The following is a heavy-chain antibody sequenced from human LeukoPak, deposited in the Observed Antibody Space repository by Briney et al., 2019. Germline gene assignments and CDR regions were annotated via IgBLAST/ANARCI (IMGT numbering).Heavy chain of an antibody. V-gene: IGHV3-23*01. Sequence: GGSLTLSCEASGFTFSSYGTSWVRQAPGKGLEWVSTISGNGAKTYYADSVKGRFTISRDNSKNTLYLQMNSLRAEDTAVYYCARDRITMVRGVIRKGFDPWGQGTLVTVSS. J-gene: IGHJ5*02. D-gene: IGHD3-10*01. CDR1: GFTFSSYG. CDR2: ISGNGAKT. CDR3: ARDRITMVRGVIRKGFDP.